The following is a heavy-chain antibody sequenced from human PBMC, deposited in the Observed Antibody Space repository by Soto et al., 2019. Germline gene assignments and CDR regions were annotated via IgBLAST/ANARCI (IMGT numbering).Heavy chain of an antibody. D-gene: IGHD6-25*01. Sequence: QLQLQESGPGLVKPSETLSLSCTVSGGSISSSSYYWGWIRQPPGKGLEWIGSIYYSGSTYYNPSLKSRVTISVDTSKNQFSLKLSSVTAADTAVYYCARGGDGPNWYFDLWGRGTLVTVSS. J-gene: IGHJ2*01. CDR1: GGSISSSSYY. CDR2: IYYSGST. V-gene: IGHV4-39*01. CDR3: ARGGDGPNWYFDL.